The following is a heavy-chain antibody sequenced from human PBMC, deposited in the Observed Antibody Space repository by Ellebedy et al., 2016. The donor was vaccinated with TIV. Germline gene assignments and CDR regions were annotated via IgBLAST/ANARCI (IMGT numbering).Heavy chain of an antibody. CDR1: GYSISSGYY. V-gene: IGHV4-38-2*02. D-gene: IGHD4-17*01. J-gene: IGHJ4*02. CDR3: ARGGDYVLVDY. Sequence: SETLSLTCSVSGYSISSGYYWGWIRQPPGKGLEWIGYIYYSVSANYNPSLKSRVTISVDTSKNQFSLKLSPVTAADTAVYYCARGGDYVLVDYWGQGTLVTVSS. CDR2: IYYSVSA.